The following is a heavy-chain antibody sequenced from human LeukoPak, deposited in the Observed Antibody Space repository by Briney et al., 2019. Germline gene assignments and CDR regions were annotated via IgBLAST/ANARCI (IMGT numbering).Heavy chain of an antibody. CDR2: IINDGSYT. CDR1: GFTFSPVW. Sequence: GGSLRLSCAASGFTFSPVWMHWVRQAPGKGLTWVSHIINDGSYTTYADSVKGRFTISRDNAKNTVYLQMNSLRAEDTAVYYCATDDKYAPSSWGQGTLVTVSS. D-gene: IGHD2-2*01. V-gene: IGHV3-74*01. CDR3: ATDDKYAPSS. J-gene: IGHJ5*02.